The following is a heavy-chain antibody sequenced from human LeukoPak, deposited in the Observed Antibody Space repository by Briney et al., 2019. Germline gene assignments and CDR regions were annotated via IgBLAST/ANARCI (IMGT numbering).Heavy chain of an antibody. CDR2: IYSGGST. J-gene: IGHJ4*02. D-gene: IGHD1-26*01. Sequence: GGSLRLSCAASGFTVSSNYMSWVRQAPGQGLEWFSVIYSGGSTYYADSLEGRFTISSDNSKNTLYHQMNSLRAEDTAVYYCARDGGGSDRMYYFDNWGQGTLVTVSS. CDR1: GFTVSSNY. CDR3: ARDGGGSDRMYYFDN. V-gene: IGHV3-66*01.